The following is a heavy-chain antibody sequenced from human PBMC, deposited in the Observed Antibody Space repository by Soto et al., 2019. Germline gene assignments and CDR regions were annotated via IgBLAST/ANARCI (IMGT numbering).Heavy chain of an antibody. D-gene: IGHD5-18*01. CDR1: GGSFSGYY. J-gene: IGHJ3*02. V-gene: IGHV4-34*01. CDR3: ARDRARGYSYGGTRAFDI. Sequence: QVQLQQWGAGLLKPSETLSLTCAVYGGSFSGYYWSWIRQPPGKGLEWIGEINHSGSTNYNPSLKSGVTISVDTSKNQFSLKPGSVTAADTAVYYCARDRARGYSYGGTRAFDIWGKGTMVTVSS. CDR2: INHSGST.